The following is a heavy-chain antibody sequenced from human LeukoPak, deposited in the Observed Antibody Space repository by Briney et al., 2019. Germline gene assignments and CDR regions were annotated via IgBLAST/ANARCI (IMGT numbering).Heavy chain of an antibody. CDR1: GGSISSYY. Sequence: SETLSLTCTVSGGSISSYYWSWIRQPPGKGLEWIGYIYYGGSTNYNPSLKSRVTISVDTSKNQFSLKLSSVTAADTAVYYCARTGLNWFDPWGQGTLVTVSS. CDR3: ARTGLNWFDP. CDR2: IYYGGST. V-gene: IGHV4-59*01. J-gene: IGHJ5*02. D-gene: IGHD3-9*01.